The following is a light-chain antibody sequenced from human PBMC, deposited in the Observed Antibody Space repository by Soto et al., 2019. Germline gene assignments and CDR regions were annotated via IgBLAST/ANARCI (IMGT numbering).Light chain of an antibody. J-gene: IGKJ2*01. V-gene: IGKV4-1*01. CDR1: RSVLYSSNNKDF. CDR2: WAS. Sequence: DIVLTQSPDSLAVSLGERATINCKSSRSVLYSSNNKDFLGWYQKKPGQPPKLLIYWASTRESGVPDRFSGSGSGTDFTLTISSLQADAVAVYYCQQYYTTPQTFGQGTKLEIK. CDR3: QQYYTTPQT.